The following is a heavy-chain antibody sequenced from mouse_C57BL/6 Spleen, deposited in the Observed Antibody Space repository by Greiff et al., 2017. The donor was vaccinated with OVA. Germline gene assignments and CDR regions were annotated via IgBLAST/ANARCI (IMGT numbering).Heavy chain of an antibody. CDR2: INPYNGGT. J-gene: IGHJ1*03. D-gene: IGHD1-1*01. Sequence: EVKLQESGPVLVKPGASVKMSCKASGYTFTDYYMNWVKQSHGKSLEWIGVINPYNGGTSYNQKFKGKATLTVDKSSSTAYMELNSLTSEDSAVYYCARSSLLRDWYFDVWGTGTTVTVSS. CDR3: ARSSLLRDWYFDV. CDR1: GYTFTDYY. V-gene: IGHV1-19*01.